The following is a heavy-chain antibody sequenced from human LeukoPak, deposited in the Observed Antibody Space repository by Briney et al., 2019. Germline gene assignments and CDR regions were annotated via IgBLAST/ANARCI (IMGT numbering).Heavy chain of an antibody. V-gene: IGHV6-1*01. J-gene: IGHJ6*03. CDR2: TYYRSKWYN. Sequence: SQTLSLTCAISGDSVSSNSAAWNWIRQSPSRGLEWLGRTYYRSKWYNDYAVSVKSRITINPDTSKNQFSLQLNSVTPEDTAVYYCARGHDYGDYVEYYYYYYMDVWGKGTTVTVSS. CDR1: GDSVSSNSAA. CDR3: ARGHDYGDYVEYYYYYYMDV. D-gene: IGHD4-17*01.